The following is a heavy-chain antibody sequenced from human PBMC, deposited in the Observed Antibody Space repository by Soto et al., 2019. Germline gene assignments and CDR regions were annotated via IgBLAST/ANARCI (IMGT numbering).Heavy chain of an antibody. CDR3: ASEPLT. Sequence: QVQLQESGPGLVKPSQTLSLTCTVSGGSISSGGYYWNWIRQHPGKGLEWIGYIYYSGSTYYNPSLRSRVSIPGDPSTNQFSLKLSSVTAADTALYYCASEPLTWGQGTLVTDSS. V-gene: IGHV4-31*03. CDR1: GGSISSGGYY. CDR2: IYYSGST. J-gene: IGHJ4*02.